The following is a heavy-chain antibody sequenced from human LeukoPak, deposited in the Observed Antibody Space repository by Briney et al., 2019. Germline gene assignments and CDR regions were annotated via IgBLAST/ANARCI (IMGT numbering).Heavy chain of an antibody. Sequence: SETLSLTCTVSGGSINRIGFYWGWIRQPPGKGLEWIGSIYYSGNTYYNPSLKSRVTISVDTSKNQFFLKLNSVTAADTAVFYCAQAYSYYYNVGSAFDIWGQGTMVTVSS. V-gene: IGHV4-39*01. CDR3: AQAYSYYYNVGSAFDI. CDR2: IYYSGNT. J-gene: IGHJ3*02. CDR1: GGSINRIGFY. D-gene: IGHD3-10*01.